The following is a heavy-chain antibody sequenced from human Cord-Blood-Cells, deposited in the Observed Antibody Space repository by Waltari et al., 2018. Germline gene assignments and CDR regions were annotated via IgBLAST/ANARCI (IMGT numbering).Heavy chain of an antibody. CDR2: INHSGST. J-gene: IGHJ5*02. CDR3: ARGLEDYDYVWGSYGNWFDP. D-gene: IGHD3-16*01. Sequence: QVQLQQWGAGLLKPSETLSLTCAVYGGSFSGYYWSWIRQPPGKGLEWIGEINHSGSTNYNPSLKSRVTISVDTSKNQFSLKLSSVTAADTAVYYCARGLEDYDYVWGSYGNWFDPWGQGTLVTVSS. V-gene: IGHV4-34*01. CDR1: GGSFSGYY.